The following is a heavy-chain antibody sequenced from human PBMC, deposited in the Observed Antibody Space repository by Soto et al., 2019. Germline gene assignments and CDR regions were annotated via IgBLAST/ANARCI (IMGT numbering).Heavy chain of an antibody. Sequence: SETLSLTCAVSGGSISSGGYSWSWIRQPPGKGLEWIGYIYHSGSTYYNPSLKSRVTISVDRSKNQFSLKLSSVTAADTAVYYCARDQAVTTGWFDPWGQGTLVTVSS. J-gene: IGHJ5*02. CDR3: ARDQAVTTGWFDP. CDR2: IYHSGST. CDR1: GGSISSGGYS. D-gene: IGHD4-17*01. V-gene: IGHV4-30-2*01.